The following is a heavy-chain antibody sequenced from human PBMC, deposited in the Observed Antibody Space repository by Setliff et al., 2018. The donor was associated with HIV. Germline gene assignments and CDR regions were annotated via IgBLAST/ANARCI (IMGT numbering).Heavy chain of an antibody. CDR1: GFTFGDYA. Sequence: PGESLKISCTASGFTFGDYAMSWVRQAPGKGLEWVASISSSTAAIDYADSVKGRFTISRDNAKNSLYLQMNSLRAEDTAVYYCAVHYYDSSGYDYWGQGTLVTVSS. CDR2: ISSSTAAI. V-gene: IGHV3-21*01. J-gene: IGHJ4*02. D-gene: IGHD3-22*01. CDR3: AVHYYDSSGYDY.